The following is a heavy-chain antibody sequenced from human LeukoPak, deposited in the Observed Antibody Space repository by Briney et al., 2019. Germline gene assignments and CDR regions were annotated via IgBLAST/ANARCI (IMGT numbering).Heavy chain of an antibody. D-gene: IGHD6-19*01. J-gene: IGHJ4*02. CDR1: GYTLTELS. Sequence: ASVKVSCKVSGYTLTELSMHWVRQAPGKGLEWMGGFDPEDGETVYAQKFQGRVTMTEDTSTDTAYMELSSPRSEDTAVYYCATATSGIAVAGRSGFSYFDYWGQGTLVTVSS. V-gene: IGHV1-24*01. CDR2: FDPEDGET. CDR3: ATATSGIAVAGRSGFSYFDY.